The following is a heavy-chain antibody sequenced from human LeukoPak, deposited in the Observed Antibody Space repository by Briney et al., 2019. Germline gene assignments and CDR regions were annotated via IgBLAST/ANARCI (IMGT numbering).Heavy chain of an antibody. D-gene: IGHD6-19*01. CDR1: GFSFSRYA. J-gene: IGHJ5*02. CDR3: ARDGSIAVKNWFDP. CDR2: ISYGGSNK. V-gene: IGHV3-30*04. Sequence: GGSLRLSCAASGFSFSRYAMHWVRQAPGKGLEWVAVISYGGSNKYYADSVKGRFTISRDNSKNTLYLQMNSLRAEDTAVYYCARDGSIAVKNWFDPWGQGTLVTVSS.